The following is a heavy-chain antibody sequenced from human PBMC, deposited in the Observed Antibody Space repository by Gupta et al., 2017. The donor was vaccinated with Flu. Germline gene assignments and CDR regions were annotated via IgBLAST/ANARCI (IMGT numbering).Heavy chain of an antibody. CDR2: RHQEGSEK. V-gene: IGHV3-7*01. CDR3: VRGRWKKYCNRAVCSPNWFDP. D-gene: IGHD2-2*01. Sequence: VGQAPGKGLEWVAYRHQEGSEKSYVDAVKGRFLISRDNAQNSRGLQVNSVRVEDTATYYCVRGRWKKYCNRAVCSPNWFDPWGQGTQVTVSS. J-gene: IGHJ5*02.